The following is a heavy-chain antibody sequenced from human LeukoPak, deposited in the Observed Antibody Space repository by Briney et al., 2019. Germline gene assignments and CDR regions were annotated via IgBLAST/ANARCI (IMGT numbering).Heavy chain of an antibody. D-gene: IGHD3-22*01. Sequence: PGGSLRLSCAASGFTFSASGMHWVRQAPGQGLEGVAFIRDDGTNEYYTDSVKGRFTISRDNSKNTLYLQMNSLRAEDTAVYYCAKSPGYYYDSGGYWGQGTLVTVSS. CDR2: IRDDGTNE. CDR1: GFTFSASG. CDR3: AKSPGYYYDSGGY. J-gene: IGHJ4*02. V-gene: IGHV3-30*02.